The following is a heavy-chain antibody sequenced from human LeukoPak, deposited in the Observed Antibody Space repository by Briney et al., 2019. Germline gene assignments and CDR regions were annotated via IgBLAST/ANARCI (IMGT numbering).Heavy chain of an antibody. Sequence: GGSLRLSCAASGFTFSSYGMHWVHQAPGKGLEWVAVIWYDGSNKYYADSVKGRFTISRDNSKNTLYLQMNSLRAEDTAVYYCARAQDDILTGYYTSVYMDVWGKGTTVTVSS. V-gene: IGHV3-33*01. CDR1: GFTFSSYG. J-gene: IGHJ6*03. CDR3: ARAQDDILTGYYTSVYMDV. D-gene: IGHD3-9*01. CDR2: IWYDGSNK.